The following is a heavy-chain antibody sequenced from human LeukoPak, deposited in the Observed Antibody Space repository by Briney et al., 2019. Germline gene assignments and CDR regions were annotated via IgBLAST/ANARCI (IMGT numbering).Heavy chain of an antibody. CDR2: TNSDGSST. CDR3: AGESPGDYSSFDS. D-gene: IGHD4-11*01. Sequence: GGSLRLSCAASGFTFSSYWMYWVRQAPGKGLEWVSRTNSDGSSTSYADSVKGRFTISRDNAKNTLYLQMNSLRAEDTAVYYCAGESPGDYSSFDSWGQGTLVTVSS. J-gene: IGHJ4*02. V-gene: IGHV3-74*01. CDR1: GFTFSSYW.